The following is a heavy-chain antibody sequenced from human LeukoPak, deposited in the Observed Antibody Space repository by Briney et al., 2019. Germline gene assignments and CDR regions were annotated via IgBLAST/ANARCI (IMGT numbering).Heavy chain of an antibody. D-gene: IGHD3-9*01. J-gene: IGHJ4*02. V-gene: IGHV1-18*01. Sequence: ASVKVSCKASGYTFTSYGISWVRQAPGQGLEWMGWISAYNGNTNYAQNFQGRVTMTRDTSISTAYMELSRLRSDDTAVYYCARNYDVLTGYLDYWGQGTLVTVSS. CDR2: ISAYNGNT. CDR1: GYTFTSYG. CDR3: ARNYDVLTGYLDY.